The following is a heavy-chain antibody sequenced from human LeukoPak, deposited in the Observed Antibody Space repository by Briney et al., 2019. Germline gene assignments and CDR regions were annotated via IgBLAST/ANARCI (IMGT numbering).Heavy chain of an antibody. CDR3: ARSDY. V-gene: IGHV3-74*01. CDR1: GFTFNSYW. CDR2: VNGDGSDT. Sequence: GGSLRLSCAASGFTFNSYWLHWVRQAPGKGLVWVSRVNGDGSDTSYADSVKGRFTISRDNAKNTLYLQMNSLRAEDTAVYYCARSDYWGQGILVTVSS. J-gene: IGHJ4*02.